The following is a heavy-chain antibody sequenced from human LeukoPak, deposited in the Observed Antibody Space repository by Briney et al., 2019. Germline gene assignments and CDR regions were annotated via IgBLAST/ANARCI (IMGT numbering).Heavy chain of an antibody. CDR2: IYSGGST. CDR3: ASVGFGEFYFDY. Sequence: GGSLRLSCAASGFAVSSNYMSWVRQAPGKGLEWVSVIYSGGSTYYADSVKGRFTISRDNSKNTLYLQMNSLRAEDTAVYYCASVGFGEFYFDYWGQGTLVTVSS. J-gene: IGHJ4*02. CDR1: GFAVSSNY. D-gene: IGHD3-10*01. V-gene: IGHV3-66*01.